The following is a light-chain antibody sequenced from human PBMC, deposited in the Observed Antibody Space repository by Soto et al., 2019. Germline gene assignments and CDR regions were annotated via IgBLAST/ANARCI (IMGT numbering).Light chain of an antibody. Sequence: QSALTQPASVSGSPGQSITISCTGTSSDVGGYNYVSWYQQHPGKAPKLMIYDVSNRPSGVSNRFSGSKSGNPASLTISRLQAEDAADYYCSSYTSSSTYVFGTGTKLTAL. CDR1: SSDVGGYNY. J-gene: IGLJ1*01. V-gene: IGLV2-14*01. CDR2: DVS. CDR3: SSYTSSSTYV.